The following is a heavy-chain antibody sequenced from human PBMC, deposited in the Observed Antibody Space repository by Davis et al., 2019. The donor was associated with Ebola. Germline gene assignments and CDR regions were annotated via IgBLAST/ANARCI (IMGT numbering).Heavy chain of an antibody. D-gene: IGHD6-13*01. Sequence: SETLSLTCTVSGDSISGDYWSWIRQPPGRGLEWIGYIYYSGNTNYNPSLKSRVTISLDTSKKQFSLTLSSVTAADTAAYYCARVGVAEQLSYYYYYGMDVWGKGTTVTVSS. CDR2: IYYSGNT. CDR3: ARVGVAEQLSYYYYYGMDV. J-gene: IGHJ6*04. CDR1: GDSISGDY. V-gene: IGHV4-59*01.